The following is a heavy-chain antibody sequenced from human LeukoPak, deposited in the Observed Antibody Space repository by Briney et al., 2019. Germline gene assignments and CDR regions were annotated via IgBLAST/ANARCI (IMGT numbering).Heavy chain of an antibody. J-gene: IGHJ5*02. Sequence: ASVKVSCKASGYTFTSYGISWVRQAPGQGLEWMGWNSAYNGNTNYAQKLQGRVTMTTDTSTSTAYMELRSLRSDDTAVYYCARDSKEYCSSTSCYGYNWFDPWGQGTLVTVSS. CDR1: GYTFTSYG. CDR2: NSAYNGNT. D-gene: IGHD2-2*01. CDR3: ARDSKEYCSSTSCYGYNWFDP. V-gene: IGHV1-18*04.